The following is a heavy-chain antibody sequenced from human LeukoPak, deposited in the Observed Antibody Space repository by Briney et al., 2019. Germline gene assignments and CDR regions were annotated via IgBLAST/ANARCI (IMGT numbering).Heavy chain of an antibody. J-gene: IGHJ4*02. D-gene: IGHD3-9*01. CDR2: IYHSGST. CDR1: GYSLSSGFF. V-gene: IGHV4-38-2*02. Sequence: PSETLSLTCTVSGYSLSSGFFCDWIRQPPGKGLEWIGSIYHSGSTYYNPSLKSRVTISVDTSKNQFSLKLSSVTAADTAVYYCAREAFYYDILTGYPYYFDYWGQGTLVTVSS. CDR3: AREAFYYDILTGYPYYFDY.